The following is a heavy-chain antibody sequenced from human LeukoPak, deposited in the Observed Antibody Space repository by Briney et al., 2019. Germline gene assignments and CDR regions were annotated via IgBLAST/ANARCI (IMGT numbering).Heavy chain of an antibody. CDR2: ISPSGEST. J-gene: IGHJ3*02. D-gene: IGHD3-22*01. CDR3: TRTYYYDSSGYYYGSDAFDI. CDR1: GYTFTTYY. Sequence: ATVKVSCKASGYTFTTYYIHWVRQAPGQGLEWTGIISPSGESTSYAQKFQGRVTMTRDTSTSTVYMELSSLRSEDTAVYYCTRTYYYDSSGYYYGSDAFDIWGQGTMVT. V-gene: IGHV1-46*01.